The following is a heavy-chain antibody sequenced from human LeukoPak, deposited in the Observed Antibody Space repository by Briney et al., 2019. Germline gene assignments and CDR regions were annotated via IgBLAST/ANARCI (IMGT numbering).Heavy chain of an antibody. CDR3: AIDSSGYYYFDY. J-gene: IGHJ4*02. CDR1: GYTFTGYY. Sequence: ASVKVSCKASGYTFTGYYLHWVRQAPGQGLEWMGWINPNSGGTNYAQKFQGRVTMTRDTSISTAYMELSRLRSDDTAVYYCAIDSSGYYYFDYWGQVTLVTVSS. CDR2: INPNSGGT. V-gene: IGHV1-2*02. D-gene: IGHD3-22*01.